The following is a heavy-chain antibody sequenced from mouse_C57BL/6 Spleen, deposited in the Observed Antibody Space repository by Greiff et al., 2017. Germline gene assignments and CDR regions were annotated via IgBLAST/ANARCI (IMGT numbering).Heavy chain of an antibody. D-gene: IGHD2-4*01. Sequence: VQLQQSGAELVKPGASVKMSCKASGYTFTSYWITWVKQRPGQGLEWIGDIYPGSGSTNYNEKFKSKATLTVDTSSSTAYMQLSSLTSEDSAVYYCARRGYDYGYYAMDYWGQGTSVTVSS. J-gene: IGHJ4*01. CDR1: GYTFTSYW. CDR2: IYPGSGST. CDR3: ARRGYDYGYYAMDY. V-gene: IGHV1-55*01.